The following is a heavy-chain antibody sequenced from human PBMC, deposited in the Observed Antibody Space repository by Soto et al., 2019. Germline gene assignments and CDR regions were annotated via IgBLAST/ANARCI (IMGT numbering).Heavy chain of an antibody. D-gene: IGHD6-6*01. J-gene: IGHJ4*02. CDR3: TGAGETWSRSSHEVGDY. CDR2: IYSGGTT. V-gene: IGHV3-53*01. CDR1: GFTVSRNY. Sequence: EVQLVESGGGLIQPGGSLRLSCAASGFTVSRNYMNWVRQAPGKVLEWVSVIYSGGTTYYADSVKGRFTISRDNSKNTLYLQMSSLRAEDTAVYYCTGAGETWSRSSHEVGDYWGQGTLVTVSS.